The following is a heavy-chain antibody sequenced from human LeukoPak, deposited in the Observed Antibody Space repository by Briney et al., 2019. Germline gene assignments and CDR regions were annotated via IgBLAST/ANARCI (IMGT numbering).Heavy chain of an antibody. V-gene: IGHV3-7*01. Sequence: GGSLRLSCAASGFTFSSYWMSWVCQAPGKGQEWVANIKQDGSEKYYVDSVKGRFTISRDNAKNSLYLQMNSLRAEDTAVYYCAREGYGGRRWFDPWGQGTLVTVSS. CDR3: AREGYGGRRWFDP. CDR1: GFTFSSYW. D-gene: IGHD4-23*01. J-gene: IGHJ5*02. CDR2: IKQDGSEK.